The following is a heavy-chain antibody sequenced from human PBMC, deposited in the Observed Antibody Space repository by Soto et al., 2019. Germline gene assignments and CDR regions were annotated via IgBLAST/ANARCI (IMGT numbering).Heavy chain of an antibody. D-gene: IGHD5-18*01. CDR3: ERDSRGYSYGLGY. V-gene: IGHV4-59*01. Sequence: PSETLSLTCTVSGGSISSYYWSWIRQPPGKGLEWIGYIYYSGSTNYNPSLKSRVTISVDTSKNQFSLKLSSVTAADTAVYYCERDSRGYSYGLGYWGQGTLVTVSS. CDR1: GGSISSYY. CDR2: IYYSGST. J-gene: IGHJ4*02.